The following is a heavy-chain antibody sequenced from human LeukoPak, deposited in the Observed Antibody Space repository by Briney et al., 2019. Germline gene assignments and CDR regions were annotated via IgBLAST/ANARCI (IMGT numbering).Heavy chain of an antibody. D-gene: IGHD3/OR15-3a*01. V-gene: IGHV3-30*03. CDR3: ARTRTDFVGYYFDY. J-gene: IGHJ4*02. Sequence: PGGSLRLSCAVSGFTVRSNFMTWVRQAPGKGLEWVAVISYDGSNKYYADSVKGRFTISRDNSKNTLNLQMNSLRAEDTAVYYCARTRTDFVGYYFDYWGQGTLVTVSS. CDR1: GFTVRSNF. CDR2: ISYDGSNK.